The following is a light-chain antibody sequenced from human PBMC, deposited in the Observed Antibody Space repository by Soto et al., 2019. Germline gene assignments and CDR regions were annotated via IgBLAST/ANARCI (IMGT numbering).Light chain of an antibody. V-gene: IGKV3-20*01. Sequence: EIVLTQSPGTLSLSPGERAILSCRASQSITSRSLAWYQQKPGQAPRLLIYNASGRATGISDRFSGSGSGTDFTLTISRLEPEDFAVYYCHQYGSSPWTFGQGTKVEI. CDR3: HQYGSSPWT. CDR1: QSITSRS. J-gene: IGKJ1*01. CDR2: NAS.